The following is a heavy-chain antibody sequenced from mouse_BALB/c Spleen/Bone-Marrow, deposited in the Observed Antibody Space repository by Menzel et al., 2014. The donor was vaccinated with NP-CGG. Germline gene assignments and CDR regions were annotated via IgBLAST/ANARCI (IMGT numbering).Heavy chain of an antibody. CDR2: IDPANGYT. CDR1: GFNNKDTY. J-gene: IGHJ1*01. CDR3: ALITAATLSYWYFDV. Sequence: EVQLQQSGAELVKPGASVKLSCTASGFNNKDTYIHWMKQRPEQGLEWIGRIDPANGYTRYDPKFQGKATITADTTSNTAYLQLSSLTSEDTAVYYCALITAATLSYWYFDVWGAGTTVTVSS. D-gene: IGHD1-2*01. V-gene: IGHV14-3*02.